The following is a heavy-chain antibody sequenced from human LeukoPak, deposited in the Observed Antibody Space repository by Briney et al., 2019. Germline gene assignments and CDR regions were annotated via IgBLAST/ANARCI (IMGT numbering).Heavy chain of an antibody. Sequence: TGGSLRLSCAVSGFTLSNYGMHWVRQAPGKGLEWVAFIPHDGSNECYADSVKGRFTISRDNSKNTLYLQMNSLRAEDTAVYYCARVFALLYYDSSGYYFDYWGQGTLVTVSS. CDR1: GFTLSNYG. J-gene: IGHJ4*02. CDR2: IPHDGSNE. CDR3: ARVFALLYYDSSGYYFDY. D-gene: IGHD3-22*01. V-gene: IGHV3-30*02.